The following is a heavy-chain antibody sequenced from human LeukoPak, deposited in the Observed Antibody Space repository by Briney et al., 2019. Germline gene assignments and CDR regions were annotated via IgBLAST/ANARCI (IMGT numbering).Heavy chain of an antibody. CDR1: GGSISSGGYY. CDR3: AASDYYGSGSHSFDY. J-gene: IGHJ4*02. D-gene: IGHD3-10*01. CDR2: IYYSGST. V-gene: IGHV4-31*03. Sequence: PSETLSLTCTVSGGSISSGGYYWSRIRQHPGKGLEWIGYIYYSGSTYYNPSLKSRVTISVDTSKNQFSLKLSSVTAADTAVYYCAASDYYGSGSHSFDYWGQGTLVTVSS.